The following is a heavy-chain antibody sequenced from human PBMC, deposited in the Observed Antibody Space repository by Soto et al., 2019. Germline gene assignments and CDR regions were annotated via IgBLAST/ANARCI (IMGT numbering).Heavy chain of an antibody. D-gene: IGHD6-13*01. CDR2: INHSGST. J-gene: IGHJ6*02. Sequence: TSETLSLTCAVYGGSFSGYYWSWIRQPPGKGLEWIGEINHSGSTNYNPSLKSRVTISVDTSKNQFSLKLSSVTAADTAVYYCARGLEVAAAGYGEYYYYGMDVWGQGTTVTVSS. CDR3: ARGLEVAAAGYGEYYYYGMDV. V-gene: IGHV4-34*01. CDR1: GGSFSGYY.